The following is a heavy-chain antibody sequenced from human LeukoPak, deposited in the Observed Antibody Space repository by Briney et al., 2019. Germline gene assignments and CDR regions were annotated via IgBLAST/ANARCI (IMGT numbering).Heavy chain of an antibody. CDR2: IYHSGST. V-gene: IGHV4-38-2*02. J-gene: IGHJ4*02. D-gene: IGHD2-15*01. CDR1: GYSISSGYY. CDR3: ARDRSSCSGGSCTEVLDY. Sequence: SETLSLTCTVSGYSISSGYYWGWIRQPPGKGLEWIGSIYHSGSTYYNPSLKSRVTISVDTSKNQFSLKLSSVTAADTAVYYCARDRSSCSGGSCTEVLDYWGQGTLVTVSS.